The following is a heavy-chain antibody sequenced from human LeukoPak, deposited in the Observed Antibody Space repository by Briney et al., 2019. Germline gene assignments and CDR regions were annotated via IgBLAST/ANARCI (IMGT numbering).Heavy chain of an antibody. CDR3: ARDEDCSGGSCFGTAIDY. CDR1: GFTFDDYG. CDR2: ISSSSSYI. V-gene: IGHV3-21*01. Sequence: GGSLRLSCVASGFTFDDYGMSWVRQAPGKGLEWVSSISSSSSYIYYADSVKGRFTISRDNAKNSLYLQMNSLRAEDTAVYYCARDEDCSGGSCFGTAIDYWGQGTLVTVSS. J-gene: IGHJ4*02. D-gene: IGHD2-15*01.